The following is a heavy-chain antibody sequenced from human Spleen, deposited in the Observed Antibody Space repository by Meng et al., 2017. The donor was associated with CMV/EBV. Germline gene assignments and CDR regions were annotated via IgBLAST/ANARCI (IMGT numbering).Heavy chain of an antibody. Sequence: SETLSLTCNVSGYSISRGYYWGWIRQSPGKGLEWIGEINHSGSTNYNPSLKSRVTISVDTSKNQFSLKLSSVTAADTAVYYCARGIGYCSSTSCQSPYYYGMDVWGQGTTVTVSS. V-gene: IGHV4-38-2*02. CDR3: ARGIGYCSSTSCQSPYYYGMDV. J-gene: IGHJ6*02. CDR1: GYSISRGYY. CDR2: INHSGST. D-gene: IGHD2-2*03.